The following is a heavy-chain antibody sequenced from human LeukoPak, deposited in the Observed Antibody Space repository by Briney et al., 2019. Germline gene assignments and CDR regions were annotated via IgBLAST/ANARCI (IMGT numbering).Heavy chain of an antibody. D-gene: IGHD1-26*01. CDR3: ARLVGASWFDS. Sequence: SQTLSLTCAISGDGVSTNSATWPWLRQSPSRGLEWLGRTYYRSKWNNDYAVSMKSRITINPDTSKNQFSLQLNSVTPEDTAVCYCARLVGASWFDSWGQGTLVTVSS. J-gene: IGHJ5*01. V-gene: IGHV6-1*01. CDR1: GDGVSTNSAT. CDR2: TYYRSKWNN.